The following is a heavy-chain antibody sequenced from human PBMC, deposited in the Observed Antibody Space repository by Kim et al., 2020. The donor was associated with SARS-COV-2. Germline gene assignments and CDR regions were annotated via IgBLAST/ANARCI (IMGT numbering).Heavy chain of an antibody. CDR3: ARRGARYYYGMDV. J-gene: IGHJ6*02. V-gene: IGHV1-69*01. D-gene: IGHD3-16*01. Sequence: ARKFQGRVTITADESTSTAYMELSSLRSEDTAVYYCARRGARYYYGMDVWGQGTTVTVSS.